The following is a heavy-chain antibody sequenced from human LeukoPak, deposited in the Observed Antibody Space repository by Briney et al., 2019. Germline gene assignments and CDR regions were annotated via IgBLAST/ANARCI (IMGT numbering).Heavy chain of an antibody. V-gene: IGHV4-30-4*01. CDR2: IYYSGST. Sequence: PSETLSLTCTVSGGSISSGDYYWSWIRQPPGKGLEWIGYIYYSGSTYYNPSLKSRVTISVDTSKNQFSLKLSSVTAADTAVYYCARGGDSKHLVNWGQGTLVTVSS. CDR1: GGSISSGDYY. D-gene: IGHD3-3*02. J-gene: IGHJ4*02. CDR3: ARGGDSKHLVN.